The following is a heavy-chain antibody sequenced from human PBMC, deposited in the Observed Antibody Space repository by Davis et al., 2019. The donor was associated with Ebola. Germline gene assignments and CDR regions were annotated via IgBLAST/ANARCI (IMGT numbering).Heavy chain of an antibody. V-gene: IGHV4-61*01. J-gene: IGHJ3*02. CDR2: VFYTGTT. CDR3: ARGGHYYDSTTYWGAFHI. D-gene: IGHD3-22*01. CDR1: GTSVSSSISF. Sequence: PSETLSLTCNVSGTSVSSSISFWSWIRQSPGKGLEWLGYVFYTGTTKYNPSLKSRATMSVDTSKTQFSLRLTSVTAADSAVYYCARGGHYYDSTTYWGAFHIWGQGTMVTVSS.